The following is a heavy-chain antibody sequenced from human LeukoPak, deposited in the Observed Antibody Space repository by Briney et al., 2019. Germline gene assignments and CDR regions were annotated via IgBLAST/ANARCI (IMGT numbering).Heavy chain of an antibody. CDR2: INPNSGGT. CDR3: ARTLGYYDILTGYSLAYMDV. Sequence: ASVKVSCKASGYTFTGYYKHWVRQAPGQGLEWMGWINPNSGGTNYAQKFQGRVTMTRDTSISTAYMELSRLRSDDTAVYYCARTLGYYDILTGYSLAYMDVWGKGTTVTVSS. V-gene: IGHV1-2*02. CDR1: GYTFTGYY. D-gene: IGHD3-9*01. J-gene: IGHJ6*03.